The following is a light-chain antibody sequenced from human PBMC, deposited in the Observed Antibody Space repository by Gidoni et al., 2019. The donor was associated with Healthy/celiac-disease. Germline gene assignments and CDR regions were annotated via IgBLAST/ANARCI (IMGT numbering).Light chain of an antibody. CDR2: GAS. Sequence: VMTQPPATLSVSPGEIGTLSCRASQSVSSNLARYQQKPGQAPRLLIYGASTRATGIPARFSSSRSGTKVTLTISSLQSEDFAVYYYQQYYNWPPRTFGQGTKVEIK. J-gene: IGKJ1*01. CDR3: QQYYNWPPRT. V-gene: IGKV3-15*01. CDR1: QSVSSN.